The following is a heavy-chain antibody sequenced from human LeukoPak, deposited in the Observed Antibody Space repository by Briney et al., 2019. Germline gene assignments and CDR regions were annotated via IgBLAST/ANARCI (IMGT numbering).Heavy chain of an antibody. V-gene: IGHV4-4*02. D-gene: IGHD6-19*01. CDR1: GGSISSNNW. CDR3: ARHGIVVAGFYFDN. Sequence: PSETLSLTCAVSGGSISSNNWWSWVRQSPGEGLEWIGEIYHSGSTNYNPSLKSRVTISVDKSKNQLSLNLTSVTAADTAVYYCARHGIVVAGFYFDNWGQGTLVTVSS. J-gene: IGHJ4*02. CDR2: IYHSGST.